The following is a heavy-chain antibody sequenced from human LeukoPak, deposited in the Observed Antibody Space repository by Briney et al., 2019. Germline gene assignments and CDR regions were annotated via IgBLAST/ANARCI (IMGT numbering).Heavy chain of an antibody. Sequence: GSSVTVSFKASGDTFSTYAISWVRQAPGQGLEWMGGSIPIFGTANYAQKFQGRVTITADVSTSTASMELSSLRSEDTAVYYCAREARGVLTPVGAFEVWGQGTMVTVSS. CDR2: SIPIFGTA. D-gene: IGHD4/OR15-4a*01. J-gene: IGHJ3*01. CDR1: GDTFSTYA. CDR3: AREARGVLTPVGAFEV. V-gene: IGHV1-69*01.